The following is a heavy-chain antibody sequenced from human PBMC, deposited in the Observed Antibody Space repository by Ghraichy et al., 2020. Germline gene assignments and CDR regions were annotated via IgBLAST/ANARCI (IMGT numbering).Heavy chain of an antibody. D-gene: IGHD3-3*01. CDR1: GGSISSYY. CDR2: IYYSGST. J-gene: IGHJ2*01. Sequence: ESLNISCTVSGGSISSYYWSWIRQPPGKGLEWIGYIYYSGSTNYNPSLKSRVTISVDTSKNQFSLKLSSVTAADTAVYYCARDLWQWSGYFDLWGRGTLVTVSS. CDR3: ARDLWQWSGYFDL. V-gene: IGHV4-59*01.